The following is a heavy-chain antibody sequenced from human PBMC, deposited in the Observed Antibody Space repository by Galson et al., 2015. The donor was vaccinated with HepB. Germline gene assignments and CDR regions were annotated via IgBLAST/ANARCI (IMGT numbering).Heavy chain of an antibody. CDR3: ARDLHYIVVVHDAMDD. CDR2: ISSSSSTI. J-gene: IGHJ4*02. CDR1: GFTFSSYS. Sequence: SLRLSCAASGFTFSSYSMNWVRQAPGKGLEWVSYISSSSSTIYYADSVKGRFTISRDNAKNSLYLQMNSLRAEDTAVYYCARDLHYIVVVHDAMDDWGQGTLVTVSS. V-gene: IGHV3-48*01. D-gene: IGHD2-2*01.